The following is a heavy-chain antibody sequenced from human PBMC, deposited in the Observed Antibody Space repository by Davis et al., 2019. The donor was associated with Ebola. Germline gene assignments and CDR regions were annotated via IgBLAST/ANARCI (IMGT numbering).Heavy chain of an antibody. V-gene: IGHV5-10-1*01. CDR3: ARRLGTDYYYYYGMDV. CDR1: GYSFTSYW. CDR2: IDPSDSYT. J-gene: IGHJ6*02. D-gene: IGHD3-10*01. Sequence: GESLKISCKGSGYSFTSYWISWVRQMPGKGLEWMGRIDPSDSYTNYSPSFQGHVTISADKSISTAYLQWRSLKASDTAMYYCARRLGTDYYYYYGMDVWGQGTTVTVSS.